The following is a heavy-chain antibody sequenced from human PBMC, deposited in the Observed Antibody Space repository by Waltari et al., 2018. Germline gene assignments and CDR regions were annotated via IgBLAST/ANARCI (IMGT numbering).Heavy chain of an antibody. V-gene: IGHV3-21*01. D-gene: IGHD1-26*01. Sequence: EVQLVESGGGLVKPGGSLRLSCAASGFTFSSYSMNWVRQAPGKGLEWVSSISSSSSYIYYADSVKGRFTISRDNAKNSLYLQMNSLRAEDTAVYYCARGVGIVGATMDYWGQGTLVTVSS. CDR3: ARGVGIVGATMDY. J-gene: IGHJ4*02. CDR2: ISSSSSYI. CDR1: GFTFSSYS.